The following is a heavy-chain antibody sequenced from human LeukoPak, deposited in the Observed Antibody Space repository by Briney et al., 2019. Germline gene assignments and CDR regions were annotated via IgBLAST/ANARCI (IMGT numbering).Heavy chain of an antibody. D-gene: IGHD3-22*01. CDR3: AREALNSYYYDTSLNWFDP. CDR2: IIPIFGTA. J-gene: IGHJ5*02. Sequence: SVKVSCKASGGTFSSYAISWVRQAPGQGLEWMGGIIPIFGTANYAQKFQGRVTITADESTSTAYMELGSLRSEDTAVYYCAREALNSYYYDTSLNWFDPWGQGTLVTVSS. CDR1: GGTFSSYA. V-gene: IGHV1-69*13.